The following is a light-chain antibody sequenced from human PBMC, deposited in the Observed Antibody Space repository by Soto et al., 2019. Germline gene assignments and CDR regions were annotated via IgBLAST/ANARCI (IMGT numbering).Light chain of an antibody. J-gene: IGLJ3*02. CDR2: EVR. V-gene: IGLV2-14*01. CDR1: NRDVGSYNL. CDR3: SSYTTTSTLV. Sequence: SALTQPASVSGSPGQSITIACTGTNRDVGSYNLVSWYQQRPGEAPKLIISEVRNRPSGISYRFTGSKSGNTASLTISGLQAEDEADYYCSSYTTTSTLVFGGGTKGTVL.